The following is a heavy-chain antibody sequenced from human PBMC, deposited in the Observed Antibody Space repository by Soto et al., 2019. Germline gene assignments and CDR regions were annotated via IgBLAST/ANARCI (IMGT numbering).Heavy chain of an antibody. V-gene: IGHV1-3*01. Sequence: QVQVVQSGAEVNKPGASVKVSCKTAGYTFRAYSMNWVRQAPGQRLEWMGWINGVNGNTEYSQTFQGRVTITRDTSASIAYMELSSLRPEATAVYYCARGSDAGLDYWGQGTLVTVSS. D-gene: IGHD3-3*01. CDR1: GYTFRAYS. CDR3: ARGSDAGLDY. J-gene: IGHJ4*02. CDR2: INGVNGNT.